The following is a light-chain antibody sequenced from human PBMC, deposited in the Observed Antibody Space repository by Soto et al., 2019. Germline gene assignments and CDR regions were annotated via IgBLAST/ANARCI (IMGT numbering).Light chain of an antibody. Sequence: EIVLTQSPGTLSLSPGERATLSCRASQSVSSSYLAWYQQKPGQAPRLLIYGASSRVTGIPDRFSGSGSGTDFTLTISRLEPEDFAVYYYQQYGTSPPITFGHGTRLEIK. V-gene: IGKV3-20*01. J-gene: IGKJ5*01. CDR2: GAS. CDR1: QSVSSSY. CDR3: QQYGTSPPIT.